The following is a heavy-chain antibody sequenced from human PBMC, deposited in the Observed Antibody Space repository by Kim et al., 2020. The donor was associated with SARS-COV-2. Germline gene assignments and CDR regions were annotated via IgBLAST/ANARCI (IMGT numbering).Heavy chain of an antibody. D-gene: IGHD3-22*01. J-gene: IGHJ1*01. Sequence: SETLSLTCTVSGGSISSGGYYWSWIRQHPGKGLEWIGYIYYSGSTYYNPSLKSRVTISVDTSKNQFSLKLSSVTAADTAVYYCARGYYYDSSGYYYRAEYFQHWGQGTLVTVSS. CDR3: ARGYYYDSSGYYYRAEYFQH. CDR2: IYYSGST. CDR1: GGSISSGGYY. V-gene: IGHV4-31*03.